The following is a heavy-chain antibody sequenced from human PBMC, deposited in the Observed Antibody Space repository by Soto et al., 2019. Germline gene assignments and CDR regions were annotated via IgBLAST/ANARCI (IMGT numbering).Heavy chain of an antibody. J-gene: IGHJ5*02. V-gene: IGHV3-7*03. D-gene: IGHD3-22*01. CDR1: GFTFSSYW. CDR2: IKQDGSEK. Sequence: GGSLRLSCAASGFTFSSYWMSWVRQAPGKGLEWVANIKQDGSEKYYVDSVKGRFTISRDNAKNSLYLQMNSLRAEDTAVYYCARGSEYDSSGYYWFDPWGQGTLVTVSS. CDR3: ARGSEYDSSGYYWFDP.